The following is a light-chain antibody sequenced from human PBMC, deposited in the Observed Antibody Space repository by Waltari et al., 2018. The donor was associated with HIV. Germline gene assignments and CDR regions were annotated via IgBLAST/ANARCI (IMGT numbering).Light chain of an antibody. Sequence: EIVLTQSPATLSLSPGDRATLSCRASQSVSSSLAWYQLKPGQAPRLLIYGASNRATGIPARFSGGGSGTDFTLTISSLEPEDFAVYYCLQRNSWPLTFGGGTRVEIK. CDR1: QSVSSS. V-gene: IGKV3-11*01. CDR3: LQRNSWPLT. J-gene: IGKJ4*01. CDR2: GAS.